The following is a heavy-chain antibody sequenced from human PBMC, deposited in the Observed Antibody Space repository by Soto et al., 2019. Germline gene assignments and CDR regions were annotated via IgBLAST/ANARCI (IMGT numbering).Heavy chain of an antibody. CDR1: GFPFNNYA. J-gene: IGHJ4*02. CDR3: ATDDSSGYYYDY. D-gene: IGHD3-22*01. Sequence: PGGSLRLSCAASGFPFNNYAMTWVRQAPGKGLEWVSTISDSAISTYYADSVKGRFTISRDNSKNTLYLQMNSLRAEDTAVYYCATDDSSGYYYDYWGQGTLVTVSS. V-gene: IGHV3-23*01. CDR2: ISDSAIST.